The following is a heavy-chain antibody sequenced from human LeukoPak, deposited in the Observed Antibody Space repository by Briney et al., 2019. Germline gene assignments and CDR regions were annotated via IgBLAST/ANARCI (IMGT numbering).Heavy chain of an antibody. V-gene: IGHV4-59*12. CDR3: ARGALWFAELPLDS. Sequence: SETLSLTCTVSGGSISSYYWSWIRQPPGKGLEWIGYIYYSGSTNYNPSLKSRVTISVDTSKNQFSLKLSSVTAADTAVYYCARGALWFAELPLDSWGQGTLVTVSS. J-gene: IGHJ4*02. D-gene: IGHD3-10*01. CDR1: GGSISSYY. CDR2: IYYSGST.